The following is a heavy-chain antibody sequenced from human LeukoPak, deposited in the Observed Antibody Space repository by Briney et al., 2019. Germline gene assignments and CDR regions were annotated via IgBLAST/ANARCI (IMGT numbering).Heavy chain of an antibody. V-gene: IGHV3-23*01. J-gene: IGHJ4*02. Sequence: GGSLRLSRAASGFTFSSYAMNWVRQAPGKGLEWVSVISGSGATTYYADSVKGRFTISRDNSKKTLFLQMNSLRGEDTAVYYCAKGGRYDSSGYPDSWGQGTLVTVSS. CDR2: ISGSGATT. CDR3: AKGGRYDSSGYPDS. CDR1: GFTFSSYA. D-gene: IGHD3-22*01.